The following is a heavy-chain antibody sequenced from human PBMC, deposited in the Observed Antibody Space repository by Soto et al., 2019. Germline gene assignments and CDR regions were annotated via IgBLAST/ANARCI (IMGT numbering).Heavy chain of an antibody. J-gene: IGHJ4*02. V-gene: IGHV4-59*01. CDR1: VGSMISYY. D-gene: IGHD3-10*01. CDR2: ISGSGST. CDR3: ARCFTVVGGKPPPNPLLAF. Sequence: SETLSLTCTVSVGSMISYYWSWIRQPPGKGLEWIGHISGSGSTNYNPSLKSRVTISVDTSKNQFSLKLSSVAAADPAVYYCARCFTVVGGKPPPNPLLAFWGRGTLVPVSP.